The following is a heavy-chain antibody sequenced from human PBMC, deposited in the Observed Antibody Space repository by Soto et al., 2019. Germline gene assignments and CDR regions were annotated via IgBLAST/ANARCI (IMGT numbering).Heavy chain of an antibody. J-gene: IGHJ5*02. D-gene: IGHD2-2*01. V-gene: IGHV1-2*02. Sequence: ASVKVSCKDSGYTFTGYYIHWVRQAPGQGLEWMGWINPNNGGTNYAQRFQGRVTMTRDTSVNTVYMELSRLRSDDTAVYYCARPPSSNWFDPWGQGTLVTVSS. CDR1: GYTFTGYY. CDR2: INPNNGGT. CDR3: ARPPSSNWFDP.